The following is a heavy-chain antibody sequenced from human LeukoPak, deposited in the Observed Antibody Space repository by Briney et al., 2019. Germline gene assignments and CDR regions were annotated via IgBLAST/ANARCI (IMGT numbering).Heavy chain of an antibody. J-gene: IGHJ4*02. CDR1: GFTVSSNY. CDR3: ARARQTYYYDSSGYYFDY. D-gene: IGHD3-22*01. CDR2: IYSGGST. Sequence: GGSLRLSCAASGFTVSSNYMSWVRQAPGKGLEWVSVIYSGGSTYYADSVKGRFTISRDNSKNTLYLQMNSLGAEDTAVYYCARARQTYYYDSSGYYFDYWGQGALGTVSS. V-gene: IGHV3-53*01.